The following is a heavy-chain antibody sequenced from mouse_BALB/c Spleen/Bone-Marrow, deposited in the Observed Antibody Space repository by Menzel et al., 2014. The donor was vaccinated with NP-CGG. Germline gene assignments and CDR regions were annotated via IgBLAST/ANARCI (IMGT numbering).Heavy chain of an antibody. CDR3: TISGFDY. Sequence: QVQLQQPGAELVKPGASVKLSCKASGYTFTSYWMHWVELRPGQGFEWIGEINPSNGGTNYNEKFKRKATLTVDKSSSTAYMQLSSLTSEDSAVYYCTISGFDYWGQGSTLTVSS. D-gene: IGHD3-1*01. J-gene: IGHJ2*01. CDR1: GYTFTSYW. CDR2: INPSNGGT. V-gene: IGHV1S16*01.